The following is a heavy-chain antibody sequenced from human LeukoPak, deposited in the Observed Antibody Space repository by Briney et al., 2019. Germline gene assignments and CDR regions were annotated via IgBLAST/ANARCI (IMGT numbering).Heavy chain of an antibody. CDR1: GYTFTSYG. CDR3: ARDWSVTMINAGRWGWFDP. V-gene: IGHV1-18*01. Sequence: GASVKVSCKASGYTFTSYGISWVRQAPGQGLEWMGWISAYNGNTNYAQKLQGRVTMTTDTSTSTAYMELRSLRSDDTAVYYCARDWSVTMINAGRWGWFDPWGQGTLVTVSS. CDR2: ISAYNGNT. D-gene: IGHD3-22*01. J-gene: IGHJ5*02.